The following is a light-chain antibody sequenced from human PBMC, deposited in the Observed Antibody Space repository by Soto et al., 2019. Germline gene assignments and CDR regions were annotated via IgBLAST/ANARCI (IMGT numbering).Light chain of an antibody. Sequence: EIVLTQSPGTLSLSPGERATLSCRASQNVGSRYLAWYQQKPGQAPRLLICGTSNRATGIPDRFSGSGSGTDFSLTISSLEPGDLAVYYCQQYGSSPRTFGQGTKVEIK. CDR1: QNVGSRY. J-gene: IGKJ1*01. V-gene: IGKV3-20*01. CDR2: GTS. CDR3: QQYGSSPRT.